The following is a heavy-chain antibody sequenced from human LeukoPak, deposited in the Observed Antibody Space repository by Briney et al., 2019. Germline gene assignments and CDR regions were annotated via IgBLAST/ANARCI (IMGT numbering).Heavy chain of an antibody. D-gene: IGHD6-25*01. CDR3: ARRGGDY. V-gene: IGHV1-8*02. CDR1: GGTFSSYA. J-gene: IGHJ4*02. CDR2: MNPNSGNT. Sequence: GASVKVSCKASGGTFSSYAISWVRQAPGQGLEWMGWMNPNSGNTGYAQKFQGRVTMTRNTSISTAYMELSSLRSEDTAVYYCARRGGDYWGQGTLVTVSS.